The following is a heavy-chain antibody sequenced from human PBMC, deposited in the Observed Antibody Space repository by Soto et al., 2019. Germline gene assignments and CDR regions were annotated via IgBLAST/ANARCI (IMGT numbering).Heavy chain of an antibody. D-gene: IGHD3-22*01. CDR3: ARARSDSSHDAFDI. CDR1: GATLISYA. Sequence: SVKVTCKAAGATLISYAITWVRQTPGQGLEWMGGIIPIFGTANYAQKFQGRVTITADESTSTAYMELSSLRSEDTAVYYCARARSDSSHDAFDIWGQGTMVTVSS. J-gene: IGHJ3*02. CDR2: IIPIFGTA. V-gene: IGHV1-69*01.